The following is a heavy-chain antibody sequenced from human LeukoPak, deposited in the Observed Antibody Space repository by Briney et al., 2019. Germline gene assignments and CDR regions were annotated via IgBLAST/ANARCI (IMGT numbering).Heavy chain of an antibody. Sequence: GGSLRLSCAASKFTSSSYSMNWVRQAPGKGLEWVSSISGSSLYIYYADSLKGRFTISRDNAKNSLYLQMNSLRAEDTAVYYCARGEGDYGGNFVGDYWGQGILVTVSS. V-gene: IGHV3-21*01. CDR3: ARGEGDYGGNFVGDY. CDR2: ISGSSLYI. D-gene: IGHD4-23*01. J-gene: IGHJ4*02. CDR1: KFTSSSYS.